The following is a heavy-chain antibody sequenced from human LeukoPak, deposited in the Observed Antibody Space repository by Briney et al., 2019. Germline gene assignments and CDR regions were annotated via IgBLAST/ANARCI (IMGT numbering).Heavy chain of an antibody. CDR3: ARRAIAAAGNDY. CDR2: INHSGST. Sequence: SETLSPTCAVYGGSFSGYYWSWIRQPPGKGLEWIGEINHSGSTNYNPSLKSRVTISVDTSKNQFSLKLSSVTAADTAVYYCARRAIAAAGNDYWGQGTLVTVSS. V-gene: IGHV4-34*01. J-gene: IGHJ4*02. CDR1: GGSFSGYY. D-gene: IGHD6-13*01.